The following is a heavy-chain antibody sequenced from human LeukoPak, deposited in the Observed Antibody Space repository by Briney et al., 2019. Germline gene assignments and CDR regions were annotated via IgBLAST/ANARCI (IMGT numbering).Heavy chain of an antibody. CDR2: ISALTGDT. Sequence: ASVKVSCKAFGYNFNDFGVTWVRQAPGQGLEWMGWISALTGDTNYAQKFQGRVTMTTDTSTDTAYMEMRSLRSDDTAVYYCAREATGRAFDPWGQGTLVTVSS. D-gene: IGHD1-1*01. J-gene: IGHJ5*02. CDR3: AREATGRAFDP. V-gene: IGHV1-18*01. CDR1: GYNFNDFG.